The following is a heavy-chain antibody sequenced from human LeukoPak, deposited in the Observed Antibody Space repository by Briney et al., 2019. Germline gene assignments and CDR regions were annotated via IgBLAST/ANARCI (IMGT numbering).Heavy chain of an antibody. V-gene: IGHV3-7*01. CDR1: GFTFSSYW. CDR3: ARVAAGLKGRAFDI. J-gene: IGHJ3*02. CDR2: IKQDGSEK. D-gene: IGHD6-25*01. Sequence: PGGSLRLSCAASGFTFSSYWMSWVRQAPGNGLEWVANIKQDGSEKYYVDSVKGRFTISRDNAKNSLYLQMNSLRAEDTAVYYCARVAAGLKGRAFDIWGQGTMVTVSS.